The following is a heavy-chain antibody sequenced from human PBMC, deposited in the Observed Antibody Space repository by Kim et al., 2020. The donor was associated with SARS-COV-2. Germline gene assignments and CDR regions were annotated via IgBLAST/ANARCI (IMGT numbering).Heavy chain of an antibody. CDR3: ARDGGRGYFDY. CDR2: IWYDGSNK. Sequence: GGSLRLSCAASGFTFSSYGMHWVRQAPGKGLEWVAVIWYDGSNKYYADSVKGRFTISRDNSKNTLYLQMNSLRAEDTAVYYCARDGGRGYFDYWGQGTLVTVSS. CDR1: GFTFSSYG. V-gene: IGHV3-33*01. J-gene: IGHJ4*02. D-gene: IGHD3-16*01.